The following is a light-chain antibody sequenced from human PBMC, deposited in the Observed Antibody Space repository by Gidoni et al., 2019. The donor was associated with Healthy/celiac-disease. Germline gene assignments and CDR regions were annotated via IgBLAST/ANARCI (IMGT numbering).Light chain of an antibody. V-gene: IGKV4-1*01. CDR2: WAS. CDR1: QSVLYSSNNKNY. CDR3: QQYYSTPLT. Sequence: DIVMTQSPDSLAVSLGERATINCKSRQSVLYSSNNKNYLAWYQQKPGQPPKLLIYWASTRESGVPDRFSGSGSGTYFTLTISSLQAEDVAVYYCQQYYSTPLTFGGGTKVEIK. J-gene: IGKJ4*01.